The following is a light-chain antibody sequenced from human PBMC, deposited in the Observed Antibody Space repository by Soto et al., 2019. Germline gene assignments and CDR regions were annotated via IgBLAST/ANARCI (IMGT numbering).Light chain of an antibody. CDR1: QSVTSTY. CDR2: GGS. CDR3: QQFDSSQIYS. J-gene: IGKJ2*03. Sequence: EILLTQSPGTLSLSPGETATLSCRASQSVTSTYLAWYQQRPGQSPRLIIYGGSTRATGFPDRFSGGGSGKDFTLTISRLEHEDSAVYYCHCQQFDSSQIYSLGQGTKLEI. V-gene: IGKV3-20*01.